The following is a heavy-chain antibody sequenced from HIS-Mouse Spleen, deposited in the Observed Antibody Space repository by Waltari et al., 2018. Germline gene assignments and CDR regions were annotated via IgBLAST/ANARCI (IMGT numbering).Heavy chain of an antibody. J-gene: IGHJ4*02. D-gene: IGHD2-8*01. V-gene: IGHV3-33*06. CDR3: AKGGLMVYAIGDY. CDR1: GFNFNRNG. Sequence: QVQLVVSGGGVVQRGRSLGHSCSAFGFNFNRNGMPWVRQASGKGLEWVAVIWYDGSNKYYADSVKGRFTISRDNSKNTLYLQMNSLRAEDTAVYYCAKGGLMVYAIGDYWGQGTLVTVSS. CDR2: IWYDGSNK.